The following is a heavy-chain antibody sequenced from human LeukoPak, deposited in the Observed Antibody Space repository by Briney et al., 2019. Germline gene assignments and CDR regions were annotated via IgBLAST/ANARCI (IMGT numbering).Heavy chain of an antibody. V-gene: IGHV4-61*02. CDR3: ARDSEWLVHGY. Sequence: SQTLSLTCTVSGGSISSGSYYWSWIRQPAGKGLEWIGRIYTSGSTNYNPSLKSRVTISVDTSKNQFSLKLSSVTAADTAVYYCARDSEWLVHGYWGQGTLVTVSS. CDR1: GGSISSGSYY. CDR2: IYTSGST. D-gene: IGHD6-19*01. J-gene: IGHJ4*02.